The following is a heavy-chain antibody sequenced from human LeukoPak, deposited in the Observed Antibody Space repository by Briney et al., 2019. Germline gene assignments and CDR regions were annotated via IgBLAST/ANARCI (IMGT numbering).Heavy chain of an antibody. D-gene: IGHD1-26*01. Sequence: GGSLRLSCAASGFSFEDYDMHWVRQAPGKGLEWVSLIHRDGRTAYYAESVRGRFAISRDNSRRSLYLRINNLRTEDSALYHCAKTRRSGTEYGDFDHWGQGTLVTVSS. CDR1: GFSFEDYD. CDR2: IHRDGRTA. V-gene: IGHV3-43*02. CDR3: AKTRRSGTEYGDFDH. J-gene: IGHJ4*02.